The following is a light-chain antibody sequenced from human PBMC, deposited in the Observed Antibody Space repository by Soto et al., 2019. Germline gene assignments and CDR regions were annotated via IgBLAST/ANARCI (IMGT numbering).Light chain of an antibody. Sequence: DIQMTQSPSTLSASVGDSVTITCRASQSISTWLAWYQQKPGKAPNLLIYDASTLESGVPSRFSGSGSGTEFTLTINSLQPDDFATYYCQQENSYLGTFGQGTKVEVK. J-gene: IGKJ1*01. CDR3: QQENSYLGT. CDR1: QSISTW. CDR2: DAS. V-gene: IGKV1-5*01.